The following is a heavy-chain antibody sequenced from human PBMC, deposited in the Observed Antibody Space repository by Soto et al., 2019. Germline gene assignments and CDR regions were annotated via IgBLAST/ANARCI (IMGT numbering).Heavy chain of an antibody. CDR2: INPNSGGT. CDR3: ARKKGDYYDSSGYHYYFDY. D-gene: IGHD3-22*01. CDR1: GYTFTAYY. J-gene: IGHJ4*02. Sequence: ASVKVSCKASGYTFTAYYVHWVRQAPGQGLEWMGWINPNSGGTKSAQKFQGRVTMTRDTSINTAYMGLSRLTSDDTAVYYCARKKGDYYDSSGYHYYFDYWGQGTLVTVSS. V-gene: IGHV1-2*02.